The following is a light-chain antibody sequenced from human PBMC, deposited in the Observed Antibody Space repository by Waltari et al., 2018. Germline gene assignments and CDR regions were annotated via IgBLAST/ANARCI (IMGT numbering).Light chain of an antibody. CDR3: SSHANTYNFAHVV. J-gene: IGLJ2*01. Sequence: QSALTQPASVSGSPGQSITISCTGTSSGLGTYNYVSWYQQLPGKAPKMMIYEVTKRPSGVSYRFSGSKSGNTASLTISGLRAEDEADYYCSSHANTYNFAHVVFGGGTKLTVL. V-gene: IGLV2-23*02. CDR2: EVT. CDR1: SSGLGTYNY.